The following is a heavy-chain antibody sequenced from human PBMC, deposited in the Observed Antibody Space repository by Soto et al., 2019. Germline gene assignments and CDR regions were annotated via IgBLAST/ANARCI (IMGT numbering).Heavy chain of an antibody. CDR3: ARGLSSRGDY. CDR2: INHSGTT. D-gene: IGHD3-10*01. J-gene: IGHJ4*02. V-gene: IGHV4-34*01. CDR1: GGSFSSYY. Sequence: QVQLQQWGAGLLKPSETLSLTCAVYGGSFSSYYWSWIRQPPGKGLEWIGEINHSGTTNYNPSLKSRVTISVDTSKNHFSLKLSSVTAADTAVYYCARGLSSRGDYWGQGTLVTVSS.